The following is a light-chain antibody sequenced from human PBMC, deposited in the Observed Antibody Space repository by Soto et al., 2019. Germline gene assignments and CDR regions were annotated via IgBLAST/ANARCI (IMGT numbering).Light chain of an antibody. CDR1: QAVPNN. Sequence: DIHLTQSPSFLSASVGDRVTITCRPSQAVPNNMAWYQQKPGKPPKLLIYEESTLHSGVPSRFSGRKSGTQFTLTIDSLQPEDFAVYYCQQYNDNWPTFGQGTKVDIK. CDR2: EES. J-gene: IGKJ1*01. CDR3: QQYNDNWPT. V-gene: IGKV1-9*01.